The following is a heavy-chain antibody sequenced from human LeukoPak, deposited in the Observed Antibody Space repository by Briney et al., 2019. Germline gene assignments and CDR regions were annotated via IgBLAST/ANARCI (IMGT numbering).Heavy chain of an antibody. Sequence: ASVKVSCKASGYTFTGYYMHWVRQAPGQGLEWMGWINPNSGGTNYAQKFQGWVTMTRDTSISTAYMELSRLRSDDTAVYYCARAKIMITFGGVMPLDYWGQGTLVTVSS. CDR2: INPNSGGT. CDR1: GYTFTGYY. D-gene: IGHD3-16*01. J-gene: IGHJ4*02. V-gene: IGHV1-2*04. CDR3: ARAKIMITFGGVMPLDY.